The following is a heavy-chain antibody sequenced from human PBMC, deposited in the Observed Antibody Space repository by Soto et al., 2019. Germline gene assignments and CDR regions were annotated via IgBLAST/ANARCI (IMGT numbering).Heavy chain of an antibody. CDR1: GFTFSSYA. V-gene: IGHV3-23*01. CDR3: AKDRGSGWYGSGNFDY. Sequence: GSLRLSCAASGFTFSSYAMSWVRQAPGKGLEWVSAISGSGGSTYYADSVKGRFTISRDNSKNTLYLQMNSLRAEDTAVYYCAKDRGSGWYGSGNFDYWGQGTLVTVSS. J-gene: IGHJ4*02. D-gene: IGHD6-19*01. CDR2: ISGSGGST.